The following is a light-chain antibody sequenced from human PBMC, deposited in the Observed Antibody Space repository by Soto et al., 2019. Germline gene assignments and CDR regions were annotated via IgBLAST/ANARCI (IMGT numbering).Light chain of an antibody. CDR1: SSNIGAGYD. CDR3: QSYDSSLRGVV. Sequence: QSVLTQPPSVSEAPGQRVTISCTGSSSNIGAGYDVHWYQQLPGTAPKLLIYGNSNRPSGVPDRFSGSKSGTSASLAITGPRAEDEADYYSQSYDSSLRGVVFGGGTKLTV. V-gene: IGLV1-40*01. J-gene: IGLJ2*01. CDR2: GNS.